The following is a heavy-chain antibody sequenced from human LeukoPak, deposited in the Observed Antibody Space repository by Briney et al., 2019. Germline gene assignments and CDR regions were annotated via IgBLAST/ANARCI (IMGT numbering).Heavy chain of an antibody. J-gene: IGHJ5*02. V-gene: IGHV1-18*01. CDR3: ARDLIAVRPGWFDP. D-gene: IGHD6-6*01. CDR1: GYTFTTCG. CDR2: ISAYNGNT. Sequence: GASVKVSCKASGYTFTTCGINWVRQAPGQGLEWMGWISAYNGNTNYAQKFQDRVTMTTDTSTSTAYMELRSLRSDDTAVYYCARDLIAVRPGWFDPWGQGTLVTVSS.